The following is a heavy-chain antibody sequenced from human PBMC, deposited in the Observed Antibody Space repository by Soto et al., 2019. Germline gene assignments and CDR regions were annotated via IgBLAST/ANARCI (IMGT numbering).Heavy chain of an antibody. V-gene: IGHV1-69*13. CDR1: GGTFRNHV. CDR3: ARDLEFRDGNISHLDY. CDR2: IIPIIGTP. J-gene: IGHJ4*02. Sequence: SVKVSCKASGGTFRNHVFNWVRQAPGQGLEWMGGIIPIIGTPNYAQKFQGRVTITADASTNTVYLDVGSLRSQDTAVYYCARDLEFRDGNISHLDYWGQGTLVTVSS. D-gene: IGHD3-10*01.